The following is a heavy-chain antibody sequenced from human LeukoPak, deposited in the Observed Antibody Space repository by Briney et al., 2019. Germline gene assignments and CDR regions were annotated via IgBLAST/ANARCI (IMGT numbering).Heavy chain of an antibody. J-gene: IGHJ4*02. V-gene: IGHV4-59*01. Sequence: PSETLSLTCAVYGGSFSGYYWSWIRQPPGKGLEWIGYIYYSGSTNYNPSLKSRVTISVDTSKNQFSLKLSSVTAADTAVYYCARDLTRGGYFDYWGQGTLVTVSS. CDR2: IYYSGST. D-gene: IGHD1-14*01. CDR3: ARDLTRGGYFDY. CDR1: GGSFSGYY.